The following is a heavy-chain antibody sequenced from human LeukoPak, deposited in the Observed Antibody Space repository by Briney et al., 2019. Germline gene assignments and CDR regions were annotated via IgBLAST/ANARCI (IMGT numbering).Heavy chain of an antibody. Sequence: SGTLSLTCAVSGGSISSSNWWSWVSQPPGKGLEWIGEIYHSGSTNYNPSLKSRVTISVDKSKNQFSLKLSSVTAADTAVYYCARGVYDYGDYSLDYWGQGTLVTVSS. V-gene: IGHV4-4*02. D-gene: IGHD4-17*01. CDR3: ARGVYDYGDYSLDY. CDR2: IYHSGST. CDR1: GGSISSSNW. J-gene: IGHJ4*02.